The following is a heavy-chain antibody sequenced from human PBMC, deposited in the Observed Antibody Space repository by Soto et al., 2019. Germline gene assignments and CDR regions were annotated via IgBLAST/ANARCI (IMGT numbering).Heavy chain of an antibody. CDR1: GGSISSSSYY. CDR2: IYYSGST. D-gene: IGHD5-18*01. V-gene: IGHV4-39*01. J-gene: IGHJ4*02. Sequence: QLQLQESGPGLVKPSETLSLTCTVSGGSISSSSYYWGWIRQPPGKGLEWIGSIYYSGSTYYNPSLKSRVTISVDTSKNQFSLKLSSVTAADTAVYYCARTEQLWLTTEIDRTDYWGQGTLVTVSS. CDR3: ARTEQLWLTTEIDRTDY.